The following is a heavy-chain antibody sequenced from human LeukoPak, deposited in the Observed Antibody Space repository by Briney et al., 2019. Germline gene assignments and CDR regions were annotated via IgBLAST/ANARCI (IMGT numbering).Heavy chain of an antibody. CDR3: AREVSSTAIINY. Sequence: SETLSLTCTVSGGSISSSSYYWGWIRQPPGKGLEWIGGLYYSGSTYYNPSLKSRVTISVDTSKNQFSLKLSSVTAADTAVYYCAREVSSTAIINYWGQGTLVTVSS. V-gene: IGHV4-39*02. CDR1: GGSISSSSYY. J-gene: IGHJ4*02. CDR2: LYYSGST. D-gene: IGHD5-18*01.